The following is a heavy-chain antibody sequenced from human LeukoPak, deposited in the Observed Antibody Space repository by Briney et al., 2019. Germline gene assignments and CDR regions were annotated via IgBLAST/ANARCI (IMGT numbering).Heavy chain of an antibody. CDR2: IYSGGTT. V-gene: IGHV3-53*01. D-gene: IGHD5-18*01. Sequence: GGSLRLSCAASGFTVSSSYMIWVRQAPGKGLGWGSVIYSGGTTYYADSVKCRFTISRDNSKNTLYLQMNSLRAEDTAVYYCARGRGYSHSNWVDPWGQGTMVTVSA. CDR3: ARGRGYSHSNWVDP. J-gene: IGHJ5*02. CDR1: GFTVSSSY.